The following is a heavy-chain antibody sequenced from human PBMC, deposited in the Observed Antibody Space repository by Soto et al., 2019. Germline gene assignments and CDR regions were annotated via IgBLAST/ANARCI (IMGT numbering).Heavy chain of an antibody. CDR2: VWSDGNHK. J-gene: IGHJ3*02. V-gene: IGHV3-33*01. CDR1: GFTFNIHG. D-gene: IGHD6-25*01. CDR3: VREGPISGTGAFDI. Sequence: QVQLVESGGAVVQPGRTLRLSCAASGFTFNIHGMHWVRQAPGKGLEWVAVVWSDGNHKFYADSVRGRFTISRDNSKNTLDLQVDSLRVEDTGVYYCVREGPISGTGAFDIWGQGTKVTVSS.